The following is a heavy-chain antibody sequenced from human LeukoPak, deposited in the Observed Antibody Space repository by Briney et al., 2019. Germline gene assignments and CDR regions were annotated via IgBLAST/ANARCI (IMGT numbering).Heavy chain of an antibody. CDR2: IIPILGIA. CDR3: ARDSGSYSDY. Sequence: SVKVSCTASGGTFISYAISWVRQAPGQGLEWMGRIIPILGIANYAQKFQGRVTSTADKSTSTAYMELSSLRSEDTAVYYCARDSGSYSDYWGQGTLVTVSS. D-gene: IGHD1-26*01. CDR1: GGTFISYA. J-gene: IGHJ4*02. V-gene: IGHV1-69*04.